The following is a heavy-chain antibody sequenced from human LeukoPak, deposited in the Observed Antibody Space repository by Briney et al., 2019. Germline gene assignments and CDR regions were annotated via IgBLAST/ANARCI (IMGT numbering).Heavy chain of an antibody. V-gene: IGHV3-30*18. CDR3: AKDQHYYDSSGYYPIY. J-gene: IGHJ4*02. Sequence: PGGSLRLSCVASGFTFSSYGMHWVRQAPGKGLEWVAVISYDGSNKYYADSVKGRFTISRDNPKNTLYLQMNSLRAEDTAVYYCAKDQHYYDSSGYYPIYWGQGTLVTVSS. CDR1: GFTFSSYG. D-gene: IGHD3-22*01. CDR2: ISYDGSNK.